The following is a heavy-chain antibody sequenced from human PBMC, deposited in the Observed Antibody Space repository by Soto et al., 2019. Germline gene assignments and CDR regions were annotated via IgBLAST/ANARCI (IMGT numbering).Heavy chain of an antibody. CDR1: GFTFSNYW. V-gene: IGHV3-74*01. CDR3: ARGVRGHYGKDV. J-gene: IGHJ6*02. D-gene: IGHD3-10*01. CDR2: FSSDGSTT. Sequence: EVQLVESGGGLVQPGGSLRLSCAASGFTFSNYWMHWVRQAPGKGLMWVSRFSSDGSTTNYADSVKGRFTISRDNAKNTLYLQMNSLRVEDTALYYCARGVRGHYGKDVWGQGTTVTVSS.